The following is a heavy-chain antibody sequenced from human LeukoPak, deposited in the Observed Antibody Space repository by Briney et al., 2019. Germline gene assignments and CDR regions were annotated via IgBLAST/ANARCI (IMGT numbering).Heavy chain of an antibody. CDR2: MHPGESEI. Sequence: GESLKISCKASGYSFTNYWIAWVRQKPGKGLEWMGIMHPGESEINYSPSFEGQVTISADPSISTAYLEWYSLKDSDSAIYYCAKTIASLGSGARYFDPWGQGTMITVSS. CDR3: AKTIASLGSGARYFDP. CDR1: GYSFTNYW. V-gene: IGHV5-51*01. J-gene: IGHJ5*02. D-gene: IGHD5/OR15-5a*01.